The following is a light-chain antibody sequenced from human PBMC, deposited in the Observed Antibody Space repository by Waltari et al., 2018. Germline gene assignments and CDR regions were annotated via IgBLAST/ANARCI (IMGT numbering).Light chain of an antibody. Sequence: QSALTQPSSVSGSPGQSITIPSTGTRRDVGCYQYLSWYQQHPGKAPTLIIYDVSTRPSGTSNLFSGSKSGNTASLNISGLQAEDEADYYCNSYTSSRTWVFGGGTKLTVL. V-gene: IGLV2-14*03. CDR2: DVS. CDR1: RRDVGCYQY. CDR3: NSYTSSRTWV. J-gene: IGLJ3*02.